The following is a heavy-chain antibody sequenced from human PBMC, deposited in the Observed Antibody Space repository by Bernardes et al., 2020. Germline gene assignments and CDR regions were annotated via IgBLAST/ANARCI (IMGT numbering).Heavy chain of an antibody. CDR3: ARIHFYVSGNYKGGD. CDR2: INYSGST. CDR1: GGSFSSYY. V-gene: IGHV4-34*01. J-gene: IGHJ4*02. D-gene: IGHD3-10*01. Sequence: SETLSLTCALYGGSFSSYYWSWVRQPPGKGLEWIGEINYSGSTNYNPSLKSRATISVDTSKNQFSLKLTSVTAADTAVYYCARIHFYVSGNYKGGDWGQGTLVTVSS.